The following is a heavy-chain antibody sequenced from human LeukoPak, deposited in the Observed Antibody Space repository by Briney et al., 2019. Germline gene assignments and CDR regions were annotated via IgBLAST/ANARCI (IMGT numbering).Heavy chain of an antibody. D-gene: IGHD6-19*01. CDR3: ARRGYSSGWYYFDY. CDR1: GGSFSGCY. V-gene: IGHV4-34*01. CDR2: INHSGST. J-gene: IGHJ4*02. Sequence: SETLSLTCAVYGGSFSGCYWSWIRQPPGKGLEWIGEINHSGSTNYNPSLKSRVTISVDTSKNQFSLKLSSVTAADTAVYYCARRGYSSGWYYFDYWGQGTLVTVSS.